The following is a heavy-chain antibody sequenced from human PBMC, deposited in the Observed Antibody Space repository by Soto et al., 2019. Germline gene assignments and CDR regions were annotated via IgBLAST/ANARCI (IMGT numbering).Heavy chain of an antibody. CDR1: GYTFTSYA. J-gene: IGHJ4*02. Sequence: QVQLVQSGAEEKKPGASVKVSCKASGYTFTSYAMHLVRQAPGQRLEWMGWINAGNGNTKYSQKFQGRVTITRDTSASTAYMELSSLRSEDTAVDYCARSIVVVTALDYWGQGTLVTVSS. V-gene: IGHV1-3*05. CDR2: INAGNGNT. D-gene: IGHD2-21*02. CDR3: ARSIVVVTALDY.